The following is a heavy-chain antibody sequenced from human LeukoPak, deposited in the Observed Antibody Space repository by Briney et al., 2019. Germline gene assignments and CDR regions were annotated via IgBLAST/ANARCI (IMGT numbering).Heavy chain of an antibody. CDR2: IHYSGST. CDR1: GFTVSSSY. CDR3: ARGDTSDYYFDY. V-gene: IGHV4-59*02. J-gene: IGHJ4*02. Sequence: GSLRLSCAASGFTVSSSYWSWIRQPPGKGLEWIGYIHYSGSTDYNPSLKSRVTMSLDTSKNQFSLKLSSVTAADTAVFYCARGDTSDYYFDYWGQGTLVTVSS. D-gene: IGHD4/OR15-4a*01.